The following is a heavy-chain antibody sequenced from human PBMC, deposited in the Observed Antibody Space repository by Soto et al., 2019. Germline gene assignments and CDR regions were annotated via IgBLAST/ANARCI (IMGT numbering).Heavy chain of an antibody. Sequence: GGSLRLSCAASGFTFSNYVMHWVRQAPGEVLEWVAVISYDGSNKYYADSVRGRFTISRDNAKNTLFLQMNSLRPEDTAVYYSPQDQHQLIRRCYVLDDWGQGTTDTDSS. D-gene: IGHD2-2*01. CDR2: ISYDGSNK. J-gene: IGHJ6*02. V-gene: IGHV3-30*18. CDR1: GFTFSNYV. CDR3: PQDQHQLIRRCYVLDD.